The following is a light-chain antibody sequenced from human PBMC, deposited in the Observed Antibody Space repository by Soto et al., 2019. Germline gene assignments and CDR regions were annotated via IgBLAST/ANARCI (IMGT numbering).Light chain of an antibody. CDR1: QSVSSSY. Sequence: EIVLTQSPGTLSLSPGERATLSCRASQSVSSSYLAWYQQKPGQAPRLLIYGASSRATGIPDRFSGSGSGTDFTLTISRLESEDFAVYYCQQYGSSYTFGQGNKLEIK. J-gene: IGKJ2*01. CDR2: GAS. V-gene: IGKV3-20*01. CDR3: QQYGSSYT.